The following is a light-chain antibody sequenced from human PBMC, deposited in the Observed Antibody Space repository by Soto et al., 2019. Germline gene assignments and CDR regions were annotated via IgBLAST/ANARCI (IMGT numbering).Light chain of an antibody. CDR2: DAS. J-gene: IGKJ4*02. V-gene: IGKV3-11*01. CDR3: QQRLSWPLT. CDR1: QSVSTY. Sequence: EIVLTQSPATLYLSPGEGATLSCRASQSVSTYLAWYQQKPGQAPRLLIYDASYRATGISARFSGSGAGTDFTLTISTLDTEDFAVYYCQQRLSWPLTCGGGTKVEIK.